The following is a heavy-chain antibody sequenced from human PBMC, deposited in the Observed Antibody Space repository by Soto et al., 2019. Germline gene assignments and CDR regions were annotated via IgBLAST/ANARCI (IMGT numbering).Heavy chain of an antibody. CDR2: IIPIFGTA. CDR3: ARDKDRDGYNFHY. D-gene: IGHD5-12*01. J-gene: IGHJ4*02. Sequence: ASVKVSCKASGGTFSSYAISWVRQAPGQGLEWMGGIIPIFGTANYAQKFQGRVTITADESTSTAYMELSSLRSEDTAVYYGARDKDRDGYNFHYWGQGTLVTVSS. CDR1: GGTFSSYA. V-gene: IGHV1-69*13.